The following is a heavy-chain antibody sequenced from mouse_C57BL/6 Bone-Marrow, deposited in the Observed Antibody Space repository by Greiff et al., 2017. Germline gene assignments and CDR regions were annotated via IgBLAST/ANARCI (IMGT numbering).Heavy chain of an antibody. D-gene: IGHD6-1*01. Sequence: EVKLVESGGGLVKPGGSLKLSCAASGFTFSDYGMHWVRQAPEKGLEWVAYISSGSSTIYYADTVKGRFTIPRDNAKNPLFLQMTSLRSEDTAMYYCARGAGQAWFAYWGQGTLVTVSA. CDR3: ARGAGQAWFAY. J-gene: IGHJ3*01. CDR1: GFTFSDYG. V-gene: IGHV5-17*01. CDR2: ISSGSSTI.